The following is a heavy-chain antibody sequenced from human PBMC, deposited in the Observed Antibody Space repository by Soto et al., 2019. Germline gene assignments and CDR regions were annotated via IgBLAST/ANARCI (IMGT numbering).Heavy chain of an antibody. J-gene: IGHJ6*02. CDR3: ARGYCSSTSCKNYYYYYGMDV. CDR1: GGSIRSYY. CDR2: IYYSGST. Sequence: ETLSLTCTVSGGSIRSYYWSWIRQPPGKGLEWIGYIYYSGSTNYNPSLKSRVTISVDTSKNQFSLKLSSVTAADTAVYYCARGYCSSTSCKNYYYYYGMDVWGQGTTVTVSS. V-gene: IGHV4-59*01. D-gene: IGHD2-2*01.